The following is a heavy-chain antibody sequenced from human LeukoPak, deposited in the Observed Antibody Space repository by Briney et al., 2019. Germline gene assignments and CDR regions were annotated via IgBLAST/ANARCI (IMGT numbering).Heavy chain of an antibody. CDR3: ASSWYSSSLGSPFDY. CDR2: IRYDGSNK. Sequence: PGGSLRLSCAASGFTFSSYGMHWVRQAPGKGLEWVAFIRYDGSNKYYADSVKGRFTISRDNSKNTLYLQMNSLRAEDTAVYYCASSWYSSSLGSPFDYWGQGTLVTVSS. V-gene: IGHV3-30*02. D-gene: IGHD6-13*01. J-gene: IGHJ4*02. CDR1: GFTFSSYG.